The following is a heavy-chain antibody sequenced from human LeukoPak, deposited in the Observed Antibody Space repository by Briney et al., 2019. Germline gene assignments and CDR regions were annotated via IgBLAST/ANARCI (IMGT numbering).Heavy chain of an antibody. V-gene: IGHV4-30-4*08. D-gene: IGHD2-2*02. CDR1: GGSIGSNDYY. CDR3: ARVGRYCGRTSRHTYNWFDP. CDR2: IYYSGST. J-gene: IGHJ5*02. Sequence: SQTLSLTCTVSGGSIGSNDYYWSWIRQPPGKGLEWIAYIYYSGSTYYNPSLKSRVTISVDTSENQFSLKLGSVTAADTAVYYCARVGRYCGRTSRHTYNWFDPWGQGTLVTVSS.